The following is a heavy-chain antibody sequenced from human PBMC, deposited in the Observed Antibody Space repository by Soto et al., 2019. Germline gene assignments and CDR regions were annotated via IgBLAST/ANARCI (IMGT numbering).Heavy chain of an antibody. CDR3: AIESGWYSWFDP. CDR1: GFTFNAYG. J-gene: IGHJ5*02. V-gene: IGHV3-30*03. Sequence: PGGSLRLSCEVSGFTFNAYGMHWVRQAPGKGLEWVAAISHDGTNKNYGDSVKGRFTISRDNSKSTLYLQMNSLRAEDTAVYYCAIESGWYSWFDPWGQGTLLTVSS. CDR2: ISHDGTNK. D-gene: IGHD6-19*01.